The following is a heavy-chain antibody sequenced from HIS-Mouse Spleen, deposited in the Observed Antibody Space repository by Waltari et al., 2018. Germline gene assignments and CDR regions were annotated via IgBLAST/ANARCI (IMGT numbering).Heavy chain of an antibody. CDR3: ARQQRHGPLVY. CDR1: GGSICSGGYH. V-gene: IGHV4-31*03. D-gene: IGHD1-1*01. Sequence: QVQLQESGPGLAKPSQTLSLTCTVSGGSICSGGYHWSWIRQHPGKGLAGIGYIYYSGSTYYNPSLKSRVTISVDTSKNQFSLKLSSVTAADTAVYYCARQQRHGPLVYWGQGTLVTVSS. CDR2: IYYSGST. J-gene: IGHJ4*02.